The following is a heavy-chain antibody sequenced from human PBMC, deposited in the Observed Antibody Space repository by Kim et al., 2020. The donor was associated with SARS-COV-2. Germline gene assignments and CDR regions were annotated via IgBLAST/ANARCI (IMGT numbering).Heavy chain of an antibody. CDR1: GYTFTSYG. CDR2: ISAYNGNT. CDR3: ARVSLGYYYDSSGDAFDI. J-gene: IGHJ3*02. D-gene: IGHD3-22*01. V-gene: IGHV1-18*01. Sequence: ASVKVSCKASGYTFTSYGISWVRQAPGQGLEWMGWISAYNGNTNYAQKLQGRVTMTTDTSTSTAYMELRSLRSDDTAVYYCARVSLGYYYDSSGDAFDIWGQGTMVTVSS.